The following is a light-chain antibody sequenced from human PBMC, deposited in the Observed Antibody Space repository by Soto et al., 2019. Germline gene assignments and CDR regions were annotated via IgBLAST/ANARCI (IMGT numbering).Light chain of an antibody. CDR3: HVYGTSRT. CDR2: DAY. CDR1: QVVYNDY. Sequence: IVVTQSPGTLSLSPGERATLSCRASQVVYNDYVAWYQQKPGQAPRLLIFDAYRGATGIPDRFSGSGSGTDFTLTISRLEPEDFAVYYCHVYGTSRTFGQGTNVDIK. V-gene: IGKV3-20*01. J-gene: IGKJ1*01.